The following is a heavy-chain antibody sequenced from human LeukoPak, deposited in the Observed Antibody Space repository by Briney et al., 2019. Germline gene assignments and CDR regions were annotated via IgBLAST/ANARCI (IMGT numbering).Heavy chain of an antibody. Sequence: GGSLRLSCAASGFTFSSYSMNWVRQAPGKGLEWVSSSSSSSSYIYYADSVKGRFTISRDNAKNSLYLQMNSLRAEDTAVYYCARDQNSSGWYNYWGQGTLVTVSS. D-gene: IGHD6-19*01. CDR3: ARDQNSSGWYNY. CDR2: SSSSSSYI. CDR1: GFTFSSYS. J-gene: IGHJ4*02. V-gene: IGHV3-21*01.